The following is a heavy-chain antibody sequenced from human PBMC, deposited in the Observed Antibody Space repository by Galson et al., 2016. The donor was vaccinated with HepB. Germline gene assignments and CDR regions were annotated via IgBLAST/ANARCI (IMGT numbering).Heavy chain of an antibody. J-gene: IGHJ6*02. CDR3: AASRPRYCSGGSCFMDV. V-gene: IGHV4-39*06. CDR1: GGSISSSSYY. CDR2: IYYSGST. Sequence: SETLSLTCTVSGGSISSSSYYWGWIRQPPGKGLEWIGSIYYSGSTYYNPSLQSRVTISVDTSKNQFPLKLNSVTAADTAVYYCAASRPRYCSGGSCFMDVWGQGTTVTVSS. D-gene: IGHD2-15*01.